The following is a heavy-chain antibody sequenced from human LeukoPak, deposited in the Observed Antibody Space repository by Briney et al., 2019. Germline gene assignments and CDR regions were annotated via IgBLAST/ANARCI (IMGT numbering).Heavy chain of an antibody. CDR1: GGSFSGYY. CDR3: ARGYEQQLVLASWFDP. D-gene: IGHD6-13*01. J-gene: IGHJ5*02. CDR2: INHSGST. V-gene: IGHV4-34*01. Sequence: SETLSLTCAVYGGSFSGYYWSWIRQPPGKGLEWIGEINHSGSTNYNPSLKSRVTISVDTSKNQFSLKLSSVTAADTALYYCARGYEQQLVLASWFDPWGQGTLVTVSS.